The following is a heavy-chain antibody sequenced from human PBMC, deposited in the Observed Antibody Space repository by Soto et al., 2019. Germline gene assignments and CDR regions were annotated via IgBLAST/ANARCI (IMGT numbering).Heavy chain of an antibody. J-gene: IGHJ4*02. CDR2: ISYHGSNK. D-gene: IGHD1-26*01. CDR1: GFTFSTYA. CDR3: ATGISEAYSGIPTKIDY. V-gene: IGHV3-30-3*01. Sequence: QVQLVESGGGVVQPGRSLRLSCAASGFTFSTYAMHWFRQFPGKGLEWVAAISYHGSNKYYADSVKGRFTISRDNSNSMLYLQMNSLIAEDTAVYYCATGISEAYSGIPTKIDYWGQGTLVTVSS.